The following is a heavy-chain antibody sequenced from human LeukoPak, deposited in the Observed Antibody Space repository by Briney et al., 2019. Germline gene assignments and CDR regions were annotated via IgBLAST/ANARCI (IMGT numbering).Heavy chain of an antibody. J-gene: IGHJ4*02. CDR2: INHSGST. V-gene: IGHV4-34*01. CDR1: GGSFSGYY. D-gene: IGHD5-18*01. CDR3: ARVSGYSYGRLYYFDY. Sequence: SETLSLTCAVYGGSFSGYYWSWIRQPPGKGLEWIGEINHSGSTNYNPSLKSRVTISVDTSKNQFSLKLSSVTAADTAVYYCARVSGYSYGRLYYFDYWGRGTLVTVSS.